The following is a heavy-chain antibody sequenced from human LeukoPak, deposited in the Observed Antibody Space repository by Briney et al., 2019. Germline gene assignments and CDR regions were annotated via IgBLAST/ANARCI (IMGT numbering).Heavy chain of an antibody. CDR1: GFTFSSYA. D-gene: IGHD6-13*01. CDR2: ISGSGTST. Sequence: GGSLRLSCAASGFTFSSYAMSWVRQAPGEGLEWVSVISGSGTSTYYADSVKGRFTISRDDSKNTLYMQMNSLRAEDTAVCYCASWYSSSWYWGYWGQGTLVTVSS. V-gene: IGHV3-23*01. J-gene: IGHJ4*02. CDR3: ASWYSSSWYWGY.